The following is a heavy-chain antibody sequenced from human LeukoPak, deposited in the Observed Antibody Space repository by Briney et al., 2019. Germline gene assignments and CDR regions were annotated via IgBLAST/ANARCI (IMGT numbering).Heavy chain of an antibody. Sequence: GSSVKVSCKASGGTFSSYAISWVRQAPGQGLEWAGGIIPIFGTANYAQKFQGRVTITADESTSTAYMELSSLRSEDTAVYYCARGFTYYDILTGYYTVAEYFQYWGQGTLVTVSS. CDR1: GGTFSSYA. V-gene: IGHV1-69*01. CDR2: IIPIFGTA. CDR3: ARGFTYYDILTGYYTVAEYFQY. D-gene: IGHD3-9*01. J-gene: IGHJ1*01.